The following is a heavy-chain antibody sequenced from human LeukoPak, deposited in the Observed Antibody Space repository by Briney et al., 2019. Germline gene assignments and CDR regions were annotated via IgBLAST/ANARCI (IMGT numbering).Heavy chain of an antibody. D-gene: IGHD3-10*01. J-gene: IGHJ4*02. CDR2: IYYSGST. CDR1: GGSISSYY. Sequence: KPSETLSLTCTVSGGSISSYYWSWIRQPPGKGLEWIGYIYYSGSTNYNPSLKSRVTISVDTSKNQFSLKLSSVTAADTAVYYCARHDIFSGDGDYWGQGTLVTVSS. V-gene: IGHV4-59*08. CDR3: ARHDIFSGDGDY.